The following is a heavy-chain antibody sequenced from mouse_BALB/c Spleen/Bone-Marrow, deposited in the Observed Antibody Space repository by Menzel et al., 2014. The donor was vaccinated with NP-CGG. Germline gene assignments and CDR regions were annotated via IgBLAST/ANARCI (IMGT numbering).Heavy chain of an antibody. CDR3: AMITTGAWFAY. Sequence: EVKLMESGAELVKPGASVKLSCTASGFNIKDTYMHWVKQRPEQGLEWIGRIDPANGNTEYDPKFQGKATITADTSSNTAYLQLSSLTSEDTAVYYCAMITTGAWFAYWGQGTLVTVSA. CDR2: IDPANGNT. D-gene: IGHD2-4*01. J-gene: IGHJ3*01. CDR1: GFNIKDTY. V-gene: IGHV14-3*02.